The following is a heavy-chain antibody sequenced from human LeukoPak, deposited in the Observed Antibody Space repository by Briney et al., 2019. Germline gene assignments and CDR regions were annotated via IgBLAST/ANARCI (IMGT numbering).Heavy chain of an antibody. V-gene: IGHV7-4-1*02. D-gene: IGHD5-24*01. Sequence: ASVKVSCKASGYTFTSYAMNWVRQAPGQGLECMGWINTNTGNPTYAQGFTGRFVFSLDTSVSTAHLQISSLKAEDTAVYYCARDPRWLQKTYYYYYYMDVWGKGTTVTVSS. CDR3: ARDPRWLQKTYYYYYYMDV. J-gene: IGHJ6*03. CDR2: INTNTGNP. CDR1: GYTFTSYA.